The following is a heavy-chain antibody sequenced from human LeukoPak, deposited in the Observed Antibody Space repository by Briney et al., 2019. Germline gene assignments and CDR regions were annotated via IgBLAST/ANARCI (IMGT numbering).Heavy chain of an antibody. D-gene: IGHD1-26*01. CDR1: GGSISSGGYY. CDR3: ARATGSYPYNWFDP. CDR2: IYYSGST. V-gene: IGHV4-31*03. Sequence: SQTLSLTCTVSGGSISSGGYYWSWIRQHPGKGLEWIGYIYYSGSTYYNPSLKSRVTISVDTSKNQFSLKLSSVTAADTAVYYCARATGSYPYNWFDPWGQGTLVTVSS. J-gene: IGHJ5*02.